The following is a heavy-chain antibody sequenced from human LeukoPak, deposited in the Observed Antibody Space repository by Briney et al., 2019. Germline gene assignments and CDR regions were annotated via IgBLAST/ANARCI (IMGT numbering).Heavy chain of an antibody. D-gene: IGHD3-16*01. Sequence: SETLSLTCAVFGGSFSGYSWSWIRQPPGKGLEWIGEINHSGSTDYNPSLKSRVTISGDTSKNQFSLKPNSVTAADTAVYYCARLTHSVSWLVDYPVFDYWGQGTLVTVSS. V-gene: IGHV4-34*01. CDR2: INHSGST. J-gene: IGHJ4*02. CDR3: ARLTHSVSWLVDYPVFDY. CDR1: GGSFSGYS.